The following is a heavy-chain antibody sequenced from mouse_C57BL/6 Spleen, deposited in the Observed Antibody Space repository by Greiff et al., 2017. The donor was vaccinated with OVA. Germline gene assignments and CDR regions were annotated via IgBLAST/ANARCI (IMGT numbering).Heavy chain of an antibody. Sequence: QVHLKQSGAELVRPGASVTLSCKASGYTFTDYEMHWVKQTPVHGLEWIGAIDLESGGTAYNQKFTGKGILTADKSSSTAYLELRSLTSEDSAVYYCTGSAGSGYDYWGQGTTLTVSS. CDR1: GYTFTDYE. CDR2: IDLESGGT. CDR3: TGSAGSGYDY. V-gene: IGHV1-15*01. J-gene: IGHJ2*01. D-gene: IGHD3-2*02.